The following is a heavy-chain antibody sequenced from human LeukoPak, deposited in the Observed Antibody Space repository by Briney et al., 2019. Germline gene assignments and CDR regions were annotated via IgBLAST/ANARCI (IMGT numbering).Heavy chain of an antibody. D-gene: IGHD3-9*01. J-gene: IGHJ4*02. CDR3: ARPNVLRYFDWLLY. CDR1: GYTFTSYG. CDR2: ISAYNGNT. V-gene: IGHV1-18*01. Sequence: ASVKVSCKASGYTFTSYGISWVRQAPGQGLEWMGWISAYNGNTNYVQKLQGRVTMTTDTSTSTAYMELRSLRSDDTAVYYCARPNVLRYFDWLLYWGQGTLVTVSS.